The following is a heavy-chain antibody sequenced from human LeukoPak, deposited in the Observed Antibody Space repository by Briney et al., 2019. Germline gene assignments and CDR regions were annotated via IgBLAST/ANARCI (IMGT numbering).Heavy chain of an antibody. J-gene: IGHJ4*02. D-gene: IGHD7-27*01. CDR3: GRLAGTRYPWYLDY. CDR2: ISPSSSPI. V-gene: IGHV3-21*01. CDR1: GFTFSTYR. Sequence: GGSLRLSCVGTGFTFSTYRMNWVRQAPGKGLEWVSSISPSSSPIYYEDSVGGRFSISRDNARDSLYLQMNSLRAEDTAVYYCGRLAGTRYPWYLDYWGQGTLVTVSS.